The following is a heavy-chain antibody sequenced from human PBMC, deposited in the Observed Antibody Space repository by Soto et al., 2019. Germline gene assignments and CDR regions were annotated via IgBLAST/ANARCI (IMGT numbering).Heavy chain of an antibody. Sequence: SETLPLTCTVSGGSISSSSYYWGWIRQPPGKGLEWIGSIYYSGSTYYNPTLKSRVTISVDTSKNQFSLKLSSVTAADTAVYYCASYDSYCGGDCYSYYFDYWGQGTLVTVSS. CDR2: IYYSGST. V-gene: IGHV4-39*01. CDR3: ASYDSYCGGDCYSYYFDY. J-gene: IGHJ4*02. D-gene: IGHD2-21*02. CDR1: GGSISSSSYY.